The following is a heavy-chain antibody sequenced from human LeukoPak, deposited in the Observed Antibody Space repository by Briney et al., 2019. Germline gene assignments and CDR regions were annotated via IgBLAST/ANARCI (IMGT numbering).Heavy chain of an antibody. D-gene: IGHD2-2*03. Sequence: GVSLQISCQGSGYGFPTYWIAWVRPMPGKGLEWMGIIYPDESNIRYSPSFQGQVTISADKSISTAYLQWSSLKASDTAMYYCARPPSRGYSSSFEYWGQGTLVTVSS. V-gene: IGHV5-51*01. CDR3: ARPPSRGYSSSFEY. CDR1: GYGFPTYW. J-gene: IGHJ4*02. CDR2: IYPDESNI.